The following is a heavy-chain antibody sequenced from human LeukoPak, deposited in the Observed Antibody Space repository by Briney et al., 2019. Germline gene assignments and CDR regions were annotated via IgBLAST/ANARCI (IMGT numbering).Heavy chain of an antibody. CDR3: AKCPGVVPGNNDY. Sequence: PGGSLRLSCAASGFTFSSYAMSWVRQAPGKGLEWVSAICGSGGSTYYADSVKGRLTISRDNSKNTLYLQMNSLRAEDTAVYYCAKCPGVVPGNNDYWGQGTLVTVSS. CDR2: ICGSGGST. CDR1: GFTFSSYA. J-gene: IGHJ4*02. D-gene: IGHD2-2*01. V-gene: IGHV3-23*01.